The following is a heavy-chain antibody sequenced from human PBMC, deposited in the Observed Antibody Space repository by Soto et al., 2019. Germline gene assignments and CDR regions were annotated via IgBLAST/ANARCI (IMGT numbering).Heavy chain of an antibody. V-gene: IGHV5-10-1*01. CDR1: GYSFTSYW. CDR3: ARHAGDYYDSTGYSVVLQGMDV. CDR2: IDPSGSYT. D-gene: IGHD3-22*01. Sequence: GESLKISCKGSGYSFTSYWISWVRQMPGKGLEWMGRIDPSGSYTNYSPSSQGHVTISADKSISTAYLQWSSLKASDTAMYYCARHAGDYYDSTGYSVVLQGMDVWGQGTTVTVSS. J-gene: IGHJ6*02.